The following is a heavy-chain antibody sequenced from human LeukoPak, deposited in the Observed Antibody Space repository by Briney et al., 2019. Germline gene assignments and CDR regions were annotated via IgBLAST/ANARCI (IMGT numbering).Heavy chain of an antibody. J-gene: IGHJ4*02. D-gene: IGHD6-19*01. CDR2: IIPIFGTA. CDR3: ARDKSGSSGWYSYFDY. Sequence: GASVKVSCKASGGTFSSYAISWVRQAPGQGLEWMGGIIPIFGTANYAQKFQGRVTITADESTSTAYMELSRLRSDDTAVYYCARDKSGSSGWYSYFDYWGQGTLVTVSS. V-gene: IGHV1-69*01. CDR1: GGTFSSYA.